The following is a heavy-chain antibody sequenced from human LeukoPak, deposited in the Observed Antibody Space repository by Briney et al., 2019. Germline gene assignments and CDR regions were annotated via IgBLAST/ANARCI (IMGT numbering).Heavy chain of an antibody. J-gene: IGHJ4*02. D-gene: IGHD3-16*01. CDR1: GGTFSGYY. CDR2: INHSGST. V-gene: IGHV4-34*01. Sequence: PSETLSLTCAVYGGTFSGYYWSWIRQPPGKGLEWIGEINHSGSTNYNASLRSRVTISVDTSKNQFSLHLNSVTAADTAVYYCARTDDYVWGSFRPSAKHFEDWGQGTLVTVSS. CDR3: ARTDDYVWGSFRPSAKHFED.